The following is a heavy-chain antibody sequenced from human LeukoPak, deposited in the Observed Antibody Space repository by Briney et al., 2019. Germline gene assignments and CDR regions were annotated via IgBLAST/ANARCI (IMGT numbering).Heavy chain of an antibody. J-gene: IGHJ4*02. CDR2: IYYSGST. CDR1: GGSISSADYY. CDR3: ARVITTGVVPAALAQMFDY. V-gene: IGHV4-31*03. D-gene: IGHD2-2*01. Sequence: SQTLSLTCTVSGGSISSADYYWSWIRQPPGKGLEWIGYIYYSGSTYYNPSLKSRVTISLDTFKNQFSLKLTSVTAADTAMYYCARVITTGVVPAALAQMFDYWGQGTLVTVSS.